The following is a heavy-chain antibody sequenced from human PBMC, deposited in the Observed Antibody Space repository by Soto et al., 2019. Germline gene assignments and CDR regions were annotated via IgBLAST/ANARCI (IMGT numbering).Heavy chain of an antibody. CDR1: GFTFSGSA. V-gene: IGHV3-73*01. CDR2: IRSKANSYAT. CDR3: TEGYCTSNSCYSGYFQH. Sequence: EVQLVESGGGLVQPGGSLKLSCAASGFTFSGSAVHWVRQASGKGLEWVGRIRSKANSYATAYAASVRGRFTISRDDSRNTAYLQMNSLKTEDTAVYYCTEGYCTSNSCYSGYFQHWGQGTLVTVSS. D-gene: IGHD2-15*01. J-gene: IGHJ1*01.